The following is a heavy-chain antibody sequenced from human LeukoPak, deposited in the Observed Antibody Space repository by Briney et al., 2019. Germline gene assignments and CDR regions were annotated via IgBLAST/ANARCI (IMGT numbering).Heavy chain of an antibody. J-gene: IGHJ4*02. CDR3: AKRVAAPGRTYYFDH. V-gene: IGHV3-23*01. Sequence: GGSLRLSCAASGFTFSSHAMSWVSQAPGRGLEWVSVIGTGIVDTYYADSVKGRFTISRDNSKNTVYLQLNSLRAEDTAVYYCAKRVAAPGRTYYFDHWGQGTLVIVSS. D-gene: IGHD6-13*01. CDR2: IGTGIVDT. CDR1: GFTFSSHA.